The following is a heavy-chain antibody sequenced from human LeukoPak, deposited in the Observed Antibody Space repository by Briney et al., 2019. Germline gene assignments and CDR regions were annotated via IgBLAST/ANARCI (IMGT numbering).Heavy chain of an antibody. J-gene: IGHJ4*02. V-gene: IGHV1-69*04. CDR3: ASPYCSGGSCQIPFDY. D-gene: IGHD2-15*01. CDR2: IIPILGIA. CDR1: GGTFSSYA. Sequence: ASVNVSCKASGGTFSSYAISWVRQAPGQGLEWMGRIIPILGIANYAQKFQGRVTITADKSTSTAYMELSSLRSEDTAVYYCASPYCSGGSCQIPFDYWGQGTLVTVSS.